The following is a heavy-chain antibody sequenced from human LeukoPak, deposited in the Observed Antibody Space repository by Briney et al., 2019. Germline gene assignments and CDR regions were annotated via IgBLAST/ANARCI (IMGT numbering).Heavy chain of an antibody. CDR1: GYRFTSYW. Sequence: GESLKISCKGSGYRFTSYWIGWVRQMPGKGLEWMGIIYPGDSDIRYSPSFQGQVIISADKSIRTAYLQWSSLKASDTAIYYCARSCSSTSCYLTDAFDIWGQGTMVTVSS. J-gene: IGHJ3*02. CDR3: ARSCSSTSCYLTDAFDI. V-gene: IGHV5-51*01. D-gene: IGHD2-2*01. CDR2: IYPGDSDI.